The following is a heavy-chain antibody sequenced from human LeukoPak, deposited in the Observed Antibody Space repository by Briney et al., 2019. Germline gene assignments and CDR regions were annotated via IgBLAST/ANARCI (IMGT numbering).Heavy chain of an antibody. D-gene: IGHD3-22*01. V-gene: IGHV3-30-3*01. CDR3: ARGATYYYDSSGYPTPIPYFDY. CDR2: ISYDGSNK. Sequence: GGSLRLSCAASGFTFSSYAMHWVRQAPGKGLEWVAVISYDGSNKYYADSVKGRFTISRDNSKNTLYLQMNSLRAEDTAVYYCARGATYYYDSSGYPTPIPYFDYWGQGTLVTVSS. J-gene: IGHJ4*02. CDR1: GFTFSSYA.